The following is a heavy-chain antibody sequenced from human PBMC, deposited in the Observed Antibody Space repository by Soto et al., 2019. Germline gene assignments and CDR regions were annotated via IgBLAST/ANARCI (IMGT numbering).Heavy chain of an antibody. D-gene: IGHD3-10*01. V-gene: IGHV3-23*01. Sequence: GGSLRLSCAASGFTFSSYAMSWVRQAPGKGLEWVSAISGSGGSTYYADSVKGRFTISRDNSKNTLYLQMNSLRAEDTAVYYCANYVGMYGSGSYYKGHRAFDIWGQGTMVTVSS. J-gene: IGHJ3*02. CDR3: ANYVGMYGSGSYYKGHRAFDI. CDR2: ISGSGGST. CDR1: GFTFSSYA.